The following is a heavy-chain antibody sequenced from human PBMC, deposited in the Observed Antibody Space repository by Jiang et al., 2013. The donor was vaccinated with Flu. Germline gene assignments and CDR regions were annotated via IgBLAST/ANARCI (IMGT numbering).Heavy chain of an antibody. J-gene: IGHJ6*02. CDR1: GFTFSSYG. Sequence: QVQLLESGGGVVQPGRSLRLSCAASGFTFSSYGMHWVRQAPGKGLEWVAVISYDGSNKYYADSVKGRFTISRDNSKNTLYLQMNSLRAEDTAVYYCARGYSYGHSDYYYGMDVWGQGTTVTVSS. CDR3: ARGYSYGHSDYYYGMDV. D-gene: IGHD5-18*01. V-gene: IGHV3-30*03. CDR2: ISYDGSNK.